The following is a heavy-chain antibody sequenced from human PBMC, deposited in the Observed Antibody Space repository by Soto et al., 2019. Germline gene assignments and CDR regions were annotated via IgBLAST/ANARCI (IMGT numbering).Heavy chain of an antibody. V-gene: IGHV3-72*01. CDR2: IRNEANGSTT. D-gene: IGHD6-13*01. J-gene: IGHJ4*02. Sequence: EVQLVESGGGLVQPGGSLRLSCAASGFTFSDHYMDWVRQAPGKGLEWVGRIRNEANGSTTQYAASVRGRFIISRDDSKNSLYLQMNSLKTEDAAIYYCVRDVSRAAGYAFWGQETLVTVSS. CDR3: VRDVSRAAGYAF. CDR1: GFTFSDHY.